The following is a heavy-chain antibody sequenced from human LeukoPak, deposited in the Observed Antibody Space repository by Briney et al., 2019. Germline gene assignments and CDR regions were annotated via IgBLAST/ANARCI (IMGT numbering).Heavy chain of an antibody. CDR1: GLSFSSYA. Sequence: GGSLRLSCAASGLSFSSYAMHWGRQAPGKGLEWVAVISYDGTEKYYGDSVKGRFTISRDNSKNTLYLQMNSLRAEDTALYYCARDGHGVPLAYWGKGTLVTVSP. D-gene: IGHD4-17*01. J-gene: IGHJ4*02. CDR3: ARDGHGVPLAY. CDR2: ISYDGTEK. V-gene: IGHV3-30-3*01.